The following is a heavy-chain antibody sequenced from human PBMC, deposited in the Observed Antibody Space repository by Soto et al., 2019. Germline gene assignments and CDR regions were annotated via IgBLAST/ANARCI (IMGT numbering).Heavy chain of an antibody. Sequence: QVQLQQWGAGLLKPSETLSRTCAVYGGSFSGYYWSWIRQPPGKGLEWIGEINHSGRTNYNPSLKSRVTISVDTSKNQFSLKLSSVTAADTAVYYCARGNILTGSRPYYYYYMDVWGKGTTVTVSS. CDR3: ARGNILTGSRPYYYYYMDV. D-gene: IGHD3-9*01. J-gene: IGHJ6*03. V-gene: IGHV4-34*01. CDR2: INHSGRT. CDR1: GGSFSGYY.